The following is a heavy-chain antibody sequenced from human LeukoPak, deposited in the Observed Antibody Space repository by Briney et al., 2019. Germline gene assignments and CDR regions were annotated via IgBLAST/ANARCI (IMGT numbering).Heavy chain of an antibody. J-gene: IGHJ3*02. V-gene: IGHV3-11*06. D-gene: IGHD4-17*01. Sequence: GGSPRLSCAASGFTFSDYYMNCIRRAPGKGREWGSYVSHTSSYTNYADSVKRRFTISRDNAKNSLYLQMNSLRAEDTALYYCARDRTDYGAFDIWGQGTMVTVSS. CDR1: GFTFSDYY. CDR2: VSHTSSYT. CDR3: ARDRTDYGAFDI.